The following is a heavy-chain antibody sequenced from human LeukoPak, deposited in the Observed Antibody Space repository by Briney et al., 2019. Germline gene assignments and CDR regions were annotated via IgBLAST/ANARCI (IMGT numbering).Heavy chain of an antibody. Sequence: SVKVSCKASGGTFSSYAISWVRQAPGQGLEWMGGIIPIFGTANYAQKFQGRVTITTDESTSTAYMELSSLRSEETAVYYCARDHDILTGYLDYWGQGTLVTVSS. V-gene: IGHV1-69*05. J-gene: IGHJ4*02. D-gene: IGHD3-9*01. CDR1: GGTFSSYA. CDR3: ARDHDILTGYLDY. CDR2: IIPIFGTA.